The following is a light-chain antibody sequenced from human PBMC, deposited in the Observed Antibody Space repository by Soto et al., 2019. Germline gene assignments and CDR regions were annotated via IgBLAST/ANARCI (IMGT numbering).Light chain of an antibody. CDR3: QQYDSYRT. CDR2: AAS. J-gene: IGKJ1*01. CDR1: QDIRND. Sequence: DIKRTQSPSSLSASVGDRVNITCRASQDIRNDLGCYQQKPGKAPKRLIYAASSLQSGVPSRFSGSGSGTESTLTIRSLKPEDFATYYCQQYDSYRTFGQGTKLDIK. V-gene: IGKV1-17*01.